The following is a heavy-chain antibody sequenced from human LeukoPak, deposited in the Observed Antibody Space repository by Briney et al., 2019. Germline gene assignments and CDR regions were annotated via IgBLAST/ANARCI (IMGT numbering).Heavy chain of an antibody. D-gene: IGHD3-22*01. CDR3: ARSADYDSSGYLTEFDY. Sequence: GGSLRLSCAASGFTFSSYAMSWVRQAPGKGLEWVSAISGSGGSTYYADSVKGRFTISRDNSKNTLYLQMNSLRAEDTAVYYCARSADYDSSGYLTEFDYWGQGTLVTVSS. CDR2: ISGSGGST. CDR1: GFTFSSYA. V-gene: IGHV3-23*01. J-gene: IGHJ4*02.